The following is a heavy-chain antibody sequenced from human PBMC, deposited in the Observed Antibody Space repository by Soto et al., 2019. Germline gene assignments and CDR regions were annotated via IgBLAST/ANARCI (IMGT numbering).Heavy chain of an antibody. V-gene: IGHV3-23*01. CDR2: ISATGGNI. CDR1: GFTFSDYA. D-gene: IGHD3-16*01. CDR3: AKVAGGLGYFDL. Sequence: EVQLLESGGGLARPGGSLRLSCVASGFTFSDYAMTWVRQAPGKGLEWVATISATGGNIEYTDSLKGRFTISRDNSKNTPYLLLNGLTSDDTAVHYCAKVAGGLGYFDLWGRGTLVTVSS. J-gene: IGHJ2*01.